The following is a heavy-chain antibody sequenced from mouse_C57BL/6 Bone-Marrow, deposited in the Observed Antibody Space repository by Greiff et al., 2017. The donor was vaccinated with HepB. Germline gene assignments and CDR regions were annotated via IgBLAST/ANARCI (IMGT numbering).Heavy chain of an antibody. CDR1: GYTFTSYW. J-gene: IGHJ4*01. D-gene: IGHD3-1*01. CDR2: IDPSDSYT. V-gene: IGHV1-69*01. Sequence: QVHVKQPGAELVMPGASVKLSCKASGYTFTSYWMHWVKQRPGQGLEWIGEIDPSDSYTNYNQKFKGKSTLTVDKSSSTAYMQLSSLTSEDSAVYYCARRGAIMDYWGQGTSVTVSS. CDR3: ARRGAIMDY.